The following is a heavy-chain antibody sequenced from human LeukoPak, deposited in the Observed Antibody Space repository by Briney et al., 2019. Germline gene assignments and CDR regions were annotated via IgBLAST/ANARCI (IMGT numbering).Heavy chain of an antibody. CDR2: IIPILGIA. J-gene: IGHJ4*02. V-gene: IGHV1-69*02. D-gene: IGHD2-2*02. CDR3: ARGPCSSTSCYTPIDY. Sequence: SVKVSCKASGGTFSSYTISWVRQAPGQGLEWMGRIIPILGIANYAQKFQGRVTITADKSTSTAYMELSSLRSEDTAVYYYARGPCSSTSCYTPIDYWGQGTLVTVSS. CDR1: GGTFSSYT.